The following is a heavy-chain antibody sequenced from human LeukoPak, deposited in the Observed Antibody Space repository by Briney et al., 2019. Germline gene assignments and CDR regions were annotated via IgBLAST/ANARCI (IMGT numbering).Heavy chain of an antibody. J-gene: IGHJ3*02. D-gene: IGHD5-18*01. CDR2: INPNSDGT. V-gene: IGHV1-2*02. Sequence: ASVKVSCKASGYTFTGYYMHWVRQAPGKGLEWMGWINPNSDGTNYAQKFQGRVTMTRDTSISTAYMELSRLRSDDTAVYYCARGGYTYGKLDDAFDIWGQGTMVTVSS. CDR1: GYTFTGYY. CDR3: ARGGYTYGKLDDAFDI.